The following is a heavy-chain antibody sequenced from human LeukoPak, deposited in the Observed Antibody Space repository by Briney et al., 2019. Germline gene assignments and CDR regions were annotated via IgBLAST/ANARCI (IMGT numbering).Heavy chain of an antibody. CDR1: GFTFNINW. Sequence: GGSLRLSCAASGFTFNINWMNWVRQAPGKGLVWVSRVNNDGSGTIYADSVKGRLTISRDNAKNTLYLEMNGLRAEDTAIYYCTRGGAAATFDFWGQGTLVTVSS. V-gene: IGHV3-74*01. CDR3: TRGGAAATFDF. D-gene: IGHD6-13*01. CDR2: VNNDGSGT. J-gene: IGHJ4*02.